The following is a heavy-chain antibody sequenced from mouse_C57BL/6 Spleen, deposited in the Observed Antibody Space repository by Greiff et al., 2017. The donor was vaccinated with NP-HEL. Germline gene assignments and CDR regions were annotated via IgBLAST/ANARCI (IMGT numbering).Heavy chain of an antibody. CDR1: GFNIKDYY. CDR2: IDPEDGET. J-gene: IGHJ4*01. Sequence: EVQRVESGAELVKPGASVKLSCTASGFNIKDYYMHWVKQRTEQGLEWIGRIDPEDGETKYAPKFQGKATITADTSSNTAYLQLSSLTSEDTAVYYCAAYYYGSSYGYYAMDYWGQGTSVTVSS. CDR3: AAYYYGSSYGYYAMDY. V-gene: IGHV14-2*01. D-gene: IGHD1-1*01.